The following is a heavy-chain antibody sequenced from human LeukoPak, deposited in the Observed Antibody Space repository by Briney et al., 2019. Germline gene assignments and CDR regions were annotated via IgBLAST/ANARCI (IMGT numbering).Heavy chain of an antibody. CDR3: AKEPHAAGGFDY. CDR2: INPSGGST. V-gene: IGHV1-46*01. J-gene: IGHJ4*02. CDR1: GYTFTSYY. D-gene: IGHD6-25*01. Sequence: ASVKVSCKASGYTFTSYYMHWVRQAPGQGLEWMGIINPSGGSTSYAQKFQGRVTMTRDTSTSTVYMELSSLRSEDTAVYYCAKEPHAAGGFDYWGQGTLVTVSS.